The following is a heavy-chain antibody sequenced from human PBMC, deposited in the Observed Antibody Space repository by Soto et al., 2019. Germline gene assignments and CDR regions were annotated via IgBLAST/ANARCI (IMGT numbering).Heavy chain of an antibody. Sequence: QVQLQQWGAGLLKPSETLSLTCAVYGGSFSGYYWSWIRQPPGKGLGWIWEINHSGSTNYNPSLKSRVTISVDTSKNQFSLKLSSVTAADTAVYYCARFPYSSGTLDYWGQGTLVTVSS. CDR3: ARFPYSSGTLDY. CDR2: INHSGST. J-gene: IGHJ4*02. CDR1: GGSFSGYY. D-gene: IGHD6-19*01. V-gene: IGHV4-34*01.